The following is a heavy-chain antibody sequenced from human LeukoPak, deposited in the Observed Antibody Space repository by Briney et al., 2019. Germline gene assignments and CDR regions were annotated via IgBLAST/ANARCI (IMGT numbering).Heavy chain of an antibody. D-gene: IGHD5-24*01. Sequence: ASVKVSCKASGYTFTGYYMHWVRQAPGQGLEWMGWINPNSGGTNYAQKFQGRVTMTRDTSISTAYMELSRLRSDDTAVYYCSAIETATITDDYWGQGTLVTVSS. CDR3: SAIETATITDDY. V-gene: IGHV1-2*02. CDR1: GYTFTGYY. J-gene: IGHJ4*02. CDR2: INPNSGGT.